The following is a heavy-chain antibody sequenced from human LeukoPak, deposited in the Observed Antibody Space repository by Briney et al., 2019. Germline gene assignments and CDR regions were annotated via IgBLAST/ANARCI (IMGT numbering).Heavy chain of an antibody. Sequence: PGGSLRLSCAASGFTFSSYGMRWVRQAPGKGLEWVSTIRGSGDITYYADSVKGRFTISRDNSKNTLYLQMNSLRAEDTALYYCAKGRGYNYGYIFGYFDYWGQGTLVTVSS. CDR1: GFTFSSYG. CDR2: IRGSGDIT. J-gene: IGHJ4*02. D-gene: IGHD5-18*01. V-gene: IGHV3-23*01. CDR3: AKGRGYNYGYIFGYFDY.